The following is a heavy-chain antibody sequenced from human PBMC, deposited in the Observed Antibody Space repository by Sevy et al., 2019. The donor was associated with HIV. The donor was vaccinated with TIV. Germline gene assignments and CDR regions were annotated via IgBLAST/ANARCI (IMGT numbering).Heavy chain of an antibody. Sequence: ASVKVSCKASGYTFTGYYMHWVRQAPGQGLEWMGWINPNSGGTNYAQKFQGRVTMTRETSISTAYMELIRLRSDDTAVYYCARDQSYYDFWSAIGGMDVWGQGTTVTVSS. V-gene: IGHV1-2*02. CDR2: INPNSGGT. D-gene: IGHD3-3*01. CDR3: ARDQSYYDFWSAIGGMDV. J-gene: IGHJ6*02. CDR1: GYTFTGYY.